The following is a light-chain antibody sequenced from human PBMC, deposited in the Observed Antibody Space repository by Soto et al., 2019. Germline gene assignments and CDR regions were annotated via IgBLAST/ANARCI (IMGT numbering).Light chain of an antibody. CDR1: SSDVGAFDY. V-gene: IGLV2-8*01. CDR2: DVT. J-gene: IGLJ3*02. CDR3: SSYAGSNNWV. Sequence: QSALTQPPSASGSRGQSVAISCTGTSSDVGAFDYVSWYQHHPGKVPKLLIYDVTKRPSGVPDRFSGSKSGNTASLTVSGLQADDEADYYCSSYAGSNNWVFGGGTQLTVL.